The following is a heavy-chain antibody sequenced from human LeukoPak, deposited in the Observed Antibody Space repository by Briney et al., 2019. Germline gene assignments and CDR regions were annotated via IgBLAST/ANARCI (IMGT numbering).Heavy chain of an antibody. CDR2: AVPIFGTT. CDR3: ARGSTHYYDRNDY. V-gene: IGHV1-69*05. CDR1: GGTFSTSG. J-gene: IGHJ4*02. Sequence: SVKVSCKASGGTFSTSGISWVRQAPGQRLEWMGGAVPIFGTTHYAQKFQGRVTITTDESTSTAYMELSSLRSEDTAVYYCARGSTHYYDRNDYWGQGTLVTVSS. D-gene: IGHD3-22*01.